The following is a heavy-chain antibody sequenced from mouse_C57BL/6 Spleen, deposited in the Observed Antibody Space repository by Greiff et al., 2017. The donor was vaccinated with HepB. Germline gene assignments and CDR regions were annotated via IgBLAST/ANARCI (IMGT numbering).Heavy chain of an antibody. V-gene: IGHV14-1*01. D-gene: IGHD1-1*01. CDR1: GFNIKDYY. CDR2: IDPEDGDN. CDR3: TTGGTTVVADY. J-gene: IGHJ2*01. Sequence: EVQLQQSGAELVRPGASVKLSCTASGFNIKDYYMHWVKQRPEQGLEWIGRIDPEDGDNEYAPKFQGKATMTADTSSNTAYLQLSSLTSEDTAVYYCTTGGTTVVADYWGQGTTLTVSS.